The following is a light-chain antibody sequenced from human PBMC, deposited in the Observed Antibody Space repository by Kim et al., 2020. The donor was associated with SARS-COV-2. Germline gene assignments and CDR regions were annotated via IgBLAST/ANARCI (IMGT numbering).Light chain of an antibody. V-gene: IGKV3-20*01. CDR2: GAS. Sequence: SPGERATLSCRASQSVSRNYLAWYHQKPGQAPRLLIYGASSRATGIPDRFSGSGSGTDFTLTISRLEPEDFAVYYCQQYGSSTWTFGQGTKVDIK. J-gene: IGKJ1*01. CDR3: QQYGSSTWT. CDR1: QSVSRNY.